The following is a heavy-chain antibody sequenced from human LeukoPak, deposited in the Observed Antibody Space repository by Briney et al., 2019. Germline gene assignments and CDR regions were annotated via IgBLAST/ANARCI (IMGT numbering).Heavy chain of an antibody. J-gene: IGHJ5*02. CDR1: GGSSSGYY. V-gene: IGHV4-4*07. Sequence: SETLSLTCAVYGGSSSGYYWSWIRQPAGTALEWIGRIYTSGTITYNPSLKSRVTMSVDTSKNQFSLKLSSVTAADTAVYYCARDSGTTGEVKFDPWGQGTLVTVSS. CDR3: ARDSGTTGEVKFDP. CDR2: IYTSGTI. D-gene: IGHD3-10*01.